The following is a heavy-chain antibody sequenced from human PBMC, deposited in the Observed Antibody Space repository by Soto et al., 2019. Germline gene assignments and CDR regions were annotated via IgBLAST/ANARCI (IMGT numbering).Heavy chain of an antibody. CDR3: VREIRLAWPKFYIDS. Sequence: KTSETLSLTCTVSGGSISSGTYFWSWIRQHPRKGLEWIGYFHSSGDTYYNPSLKSRLTISVDTSKNQFSLKLSAVTAADTAVYYCVREIRLAWPKFYIDSWGQGTLVTVSS. D-gene: IGHD5-12*01. CDR1: GGSISSGTYF. J-gene: IGHJ4*02. CDR2: FHSSGDT. V-gene: IGHV4-31*03.